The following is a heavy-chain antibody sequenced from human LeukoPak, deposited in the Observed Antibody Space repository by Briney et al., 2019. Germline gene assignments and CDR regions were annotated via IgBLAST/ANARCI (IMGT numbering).Heavy chain of an antibody. D-gene: IGHD3-9*01. V-gene: IGHV3-7*03. Sequence: GGSLRLSCAASGFTFSSYWMSWVRQAPGKGLEWVANIKQDGSEKYYVDSVKGRFTISRDNAKNSLYLQMNSLRAEDTAVYYCARVVPNYDILTGPTFSFDCWGQGTLVTVSS. J-gene: IGHJ4*02. CDR1: GFTFSSYW. CDR3: ARVVPNYDILTGPTFSFDC. CDR2: IKQDGSEK.